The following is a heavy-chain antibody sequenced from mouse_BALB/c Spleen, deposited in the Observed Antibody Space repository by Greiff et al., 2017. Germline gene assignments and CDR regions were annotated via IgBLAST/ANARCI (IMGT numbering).Heavy chain of an antibody. CDR2: IWAGGST. V-gene: IGHV2-9*02. CDR1: GFSLTSYG. J-gene: IGHJ4*01. Sequence: VQVVESGPGLVAPSQSLSITCTVSGFSLTSYGVHWVRQPPGKGLEWLGVIWAGGSTNYNSALMSRLSISKDNSKSQVFLKMNSLQTDDTAMYYCAKGDYRYDGYAMDYWGQGTSVTVSS. CDR3: AKGDYRYDGYAMDY. D-gene: IGHD2-14*01.